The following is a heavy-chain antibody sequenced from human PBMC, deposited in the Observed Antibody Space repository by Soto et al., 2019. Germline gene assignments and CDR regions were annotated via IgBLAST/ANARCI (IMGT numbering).Heavy chain of an antibody. D-gene: IGHD3-22*01. Sequence: GASVKVSCKASGGTFSSCAISWGRQAPGQGLEWMGGIIPIFGTANYAQKFQGRVTITADKSTSTAYMELSSLRSEDTAVYYCARANTYYYDSSGVGIGYWGQGTLVTVSS. CDR3: ARANTYYYDSSGVGIGY. J-gene: IGHJ4*02. CDR1: GGTFSSCA. V-gene: IGHV1-69*06. CDR2: IIPIFGTA.